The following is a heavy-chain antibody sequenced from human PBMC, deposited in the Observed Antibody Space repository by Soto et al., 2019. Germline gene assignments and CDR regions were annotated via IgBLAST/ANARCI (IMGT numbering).Heavy chain of an antibody. Sequence: QVQLQQWGAGLLKPSETLSLTCAVYGGSFSGYSWTWIRQPPGTGLEWIGEINHTGSTNYNPSLKCRVTISVDTSKNQFSLKLTSVTAADTAVYYCARDKIAGLFDYWGQGTLVPVSS. CDR3: ARDKIAGLFDY. D-gene: IGHD2-21*01. J-gene: IGHJ4*02. V-gene: IGHV4-34*01. CDR2: INHTGST. CDR1: GGSFSGYS.